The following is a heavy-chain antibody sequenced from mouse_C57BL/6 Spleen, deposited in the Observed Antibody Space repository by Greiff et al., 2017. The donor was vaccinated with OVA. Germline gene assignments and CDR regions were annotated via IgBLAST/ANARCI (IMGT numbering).Heavy chain of an antibody. CDR2: INPNNGGT. D-gene: IGHD2-3*01. J-gene: IGHJ3*01. CDR3: ARTGDGSFAY. V-gene: IGHV1-26*01. CDR1: GYTFTDYY. Sequence: VQLQQSGPELVKPGASVKISCKASGYTFTDYYMNWVKQSHGKSLEWIGDINPNNGGTSYNQKFKGKATLTVDKSSSTAYMELRSLTSEDSAVYYCARTGDGSFAYWGQGTLVTVSA.